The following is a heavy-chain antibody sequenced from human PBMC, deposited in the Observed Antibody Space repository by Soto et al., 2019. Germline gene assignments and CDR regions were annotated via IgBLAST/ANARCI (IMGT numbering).Heavy chain of an antibody. CDR3: ARDRATYYYYGMDV. J-gene: IGHJ6*02. Sequence: EVQLVESGGGLVKPGGSLRLSCAASGFTFSSYSMNWVRQAPGKGLEWVSSISSSSSYIYYADSVKGRFTISRDNAKNSLYLQMNSLRAVDTAVYYCARDRATYYYYGMDVWGQGTTVTVSS. V-gene: IGHV3-21*01. CDR2: ISSSSSYI. CDR1: GFTFSSYS.